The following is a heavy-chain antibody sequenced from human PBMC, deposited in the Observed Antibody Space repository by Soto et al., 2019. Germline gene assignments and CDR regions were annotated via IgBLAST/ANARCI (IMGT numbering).Heavy chain of an antibody. V-gene: IGHV4-30-4*08. CDR3: TRGPSGDKVDF. Sequence: QVQLQESGPGLVKPSQTLSLTCTVSGGSVSSADWNWSWIRQTPGKGLEWIGHIYEGGRTYSNPSLMSRATISLDTSKILFSLNLKSVTAADTAVYYCTRGPSGDKVDFWGQGLLVTVSS. CDR1: GGSVSSADWN. CDR2: IYEGGRT. J-gene: IGHJ4*02. D-gene: IGHD7-27*01.